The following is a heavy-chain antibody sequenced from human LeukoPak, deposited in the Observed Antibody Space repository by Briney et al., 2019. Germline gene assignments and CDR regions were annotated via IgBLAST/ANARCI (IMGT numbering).Heavy chain of an antibody. Sequence: ASVKVSCKASGGTFSSYAISWVRQAPGQGLEWMGGIIPIFGTANYAQKFQGRVTITADESTSTAYMELSSLRSEDTAVYYCARGKAVADYYYYYGMDVWGKGPRSPSPQ. CDR3: ARGKAVADYYYYYGMDV. D-gene: IGHD6-19*01. CDR2: IIPIFGTA. J-gene: IGHJ6*01. CDR1: GGTFSSYA. V-gene: IGHV1-69*13.